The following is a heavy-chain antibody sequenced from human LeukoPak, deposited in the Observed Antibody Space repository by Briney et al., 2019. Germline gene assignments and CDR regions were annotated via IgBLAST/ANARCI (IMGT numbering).Heavy chain of an antibody. V-gene: IGHV3-23*01. CDR3: AKERSASYYYDSSGYSNYNFDY. J-gene: IGHJ4*02. CDR2: ISGSGGNT. D-gene: IGHD3-22*01. Sequence: GGSLRLSCAASGFTFSSYAMSWVRQAPRKGLEWISVISGSGGNTNYADSVKGRFTISRDNSKNTLYLQMNSLRAEDTAVYYCAKERSASYYYDSSGYSNYNFDYWGQGTLVTISS. CDR1: GFTFSSYA.